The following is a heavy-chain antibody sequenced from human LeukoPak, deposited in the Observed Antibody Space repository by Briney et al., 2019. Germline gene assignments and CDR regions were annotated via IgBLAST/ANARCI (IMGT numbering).Heavy chain of an antibody. J-gene: IGHJ5*02. D-gene: IGHD3-10*01. CDR3: AIITLVRGVIITGGWFDR. V-gene: IGHV1-69*13. CDR1: GGTFSSYA. CDR2: IIPIFGTA. Sequence: SVKVSCKASGGTFSSYAISWERQAPGQGLEWMGGIIPIFGTANYAQKFQGRVTITADESTSTAYMELSSLRSEDTAVYYCAIITLVRGVIITGGWFDRWGQGTLVTVAS.